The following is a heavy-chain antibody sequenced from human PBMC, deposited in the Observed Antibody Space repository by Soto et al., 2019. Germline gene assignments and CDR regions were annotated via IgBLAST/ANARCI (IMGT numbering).Heavy chain of an antibody. Sequence: EVQLVESGGGLVQPGGSLRLSCAVSGFTFSSYSMNWVRQAPGKGLEWVSYISSSSSTIYYADSVKGRFTISRDNAKNSLYLQMISLRDEDTAVYYCAGGGVYYYYGMDVWGQGTMVTVSS. V-gene: IGHV3-48*02. D-gene: IGHD3-16*01. CDR1: GFTFSSYS. CDR2: ISSSSSTI. J-gene: IGHJ6*02. CDR3: AGGGVYYYYGMDV.